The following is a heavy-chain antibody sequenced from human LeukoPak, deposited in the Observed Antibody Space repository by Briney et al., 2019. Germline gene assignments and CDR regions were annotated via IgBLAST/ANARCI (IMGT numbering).Heavy chain of an antibody. CDR2: IYYSGST. V-gene: IGHV4-34*01. CDR1: GGSFSGYY. Sequence: SETLSLTCGAYGGSFSGYYWSWIRQPPGKGLEWIGSIYYSGSTYYNPSLKSRVTISVDTSKNQFSLKLSSVTAADTAVYYCARVPHYHYYNMDVWGKGTTVTVSS. CDR3: ARVPHYHYYNMDV. J-gene: IGHJ6*03.